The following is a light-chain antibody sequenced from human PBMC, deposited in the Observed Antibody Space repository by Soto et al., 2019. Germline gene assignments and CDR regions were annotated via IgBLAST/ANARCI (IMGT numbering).Light chain of an antibody. CDR2: GAS. CDR3: QQYNDWPRT. CDR1: QSVSSN. Sequence: DIVMTQSPATLSVSPGERATFSCRASQSVSSNLAWYQQRRGQAPRLLMYGASTRATGIPVRFSGSGSGTEFTLIISSLQTEDFAVYYCQQYNDWPRTFGQGTKVEIK. V-gene: IGKV3-15*01. J-gene: IGKJ1*01.